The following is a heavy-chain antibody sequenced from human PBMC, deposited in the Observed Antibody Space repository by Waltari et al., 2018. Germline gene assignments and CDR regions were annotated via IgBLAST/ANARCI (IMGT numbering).Heavy chain of an antibody. Sequence: QVQLQESGPGLVKPSETLSLTCTGSGGSISTYYWSWIRQPPGKGLEWLGYIYYIGSTNYNPSLNDRVTISVDTSKNQFSLKLSPVTAADTAVYYCARFLSPPDCRRQCGYFDYWGQGTLVTVSS. CDR1: GGSISTYY. V-gene: IGHV4-59*08. CDR2: IYYIGST. CDR3: ARFLSPPDCRRQCGYFDY. J-gene: IGHJ4*02. D-gene: IGHD2-2*01.